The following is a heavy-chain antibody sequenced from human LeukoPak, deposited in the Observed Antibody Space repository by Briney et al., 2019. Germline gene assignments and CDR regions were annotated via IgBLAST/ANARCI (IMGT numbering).Heavy chain of an antibody. V-gene: IGHV4-59*08. CDR3: ARLYCGGDCFPYYYYYYMDV. Sequence: SETLSLTCTVSGGSISSYYWSWIRQPPGKGLEWIGYIYYSGSTNYNPSLKSRVTISVDTSKNQFSLKLSSVTAADTAVYYCARLYCGGDCFPYYYYYYMDVWGKGTTVTVSS. J-gene: IGHJ6*03. D-gene: IGHD2-21*01. CDR2: IYYSGST. CDR1: GGSISSYY.